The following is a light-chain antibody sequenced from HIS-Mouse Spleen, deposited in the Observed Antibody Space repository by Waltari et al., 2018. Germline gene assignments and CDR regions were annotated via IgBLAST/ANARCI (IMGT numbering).Light chain of an antibody. V-gene: IGLV1-47*01. CDR3: AAWDDSLSGVV. Sequence: QSVLTQPPSASGTPGQRLTIPCSVRCSYIGRNYVYWYQQLPGTAPKLLIYRNNQRPSGVPDRFSGSKSGNSASLAISGLRSEDEADYYCAAWDDSLSGVVFGGGTKLTVL. J-gene: IGLJ2*01. CDR1: CSYIGRNY. CDR2: RNN.